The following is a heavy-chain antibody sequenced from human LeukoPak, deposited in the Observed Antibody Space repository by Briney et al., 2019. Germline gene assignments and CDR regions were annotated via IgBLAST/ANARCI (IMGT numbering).Heavy chain of an antibody. V-gene: IGHV1-18*01. D-gene: IGHD6-13*01. Sequence: ASVKVSCKASGYTLTTYGIGWVRQAPGQGLEWMGWISAYNGNTNYAQKLQGRVTMTTDTSTSTAYMELRSLRSDDTAVYYCARPANPGIAAAGHFDYWGQGTLVTVSS. CDR2: ISAYNGNT. CDR3: ARPANPGIAAAGHFDY. CDR1: GYTLTTYG. J-gene: IGHJ4*02.